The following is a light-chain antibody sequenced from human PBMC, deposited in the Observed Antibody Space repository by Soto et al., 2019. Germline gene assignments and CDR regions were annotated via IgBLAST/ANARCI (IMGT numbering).Light chain of an antibody. CDR2: DAS. V-gene: IGKV3-11*01. CDR1: QSVSSY. CDR3: QKRSNWPPTIT. J-gene: IGKJ5*01. Sequence: EIVLTQSPATLSLSPGERATLSCRASQSVSSYLAWYQQKPGQAPRLLIYDASNRATGIPARFSGSGSGTDFTLTIRSLEPEDFAVYYCQKRSNWPPTITFGQGTRLEIK.